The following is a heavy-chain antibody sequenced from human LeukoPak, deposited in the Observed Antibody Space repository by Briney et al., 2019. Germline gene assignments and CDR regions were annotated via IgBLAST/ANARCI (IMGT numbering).Heavy chain of an antibody. CDR1: GFTFDDYG. D-gene: IGHD1-26*01. Sequence: GGSLRLSCAASGFTFDDYGMKGVRQAPGKGLEWVSGINWNGGSTGYADSVKGRFTISRDNAKNSLYLQMNSLRAEDTALYYCARSTRTSRKFDPWGQGTLVTVSS. J-gene: IGHJ5*02. CDR2: INWNGGST. V-gene: IGHV3-20*04. CDR3: ARSTRTSRKFDP.